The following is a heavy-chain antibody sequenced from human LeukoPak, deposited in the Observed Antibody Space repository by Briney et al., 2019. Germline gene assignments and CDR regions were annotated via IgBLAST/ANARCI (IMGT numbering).Heavy chain of an antibody. D-gene: IGHD6-13*01. Sequence: PSETLSLTCTVSGYSISSGYYWDWIRQPPGKGLEWIGSISHSGSTYYNPSLKSRVTISVDTSKNQFSLKLRSVTAADTAVYYCARETWYSSSSVGDQNDYWGQGTLVTVSS. CDR3: ARETWYSSSSVGDQNDY. V-gene: IGHV4-38-2*02. CDR2: ISHSGST. CDR1: GYSISSGYY. J-gene: IGHJ4*02.